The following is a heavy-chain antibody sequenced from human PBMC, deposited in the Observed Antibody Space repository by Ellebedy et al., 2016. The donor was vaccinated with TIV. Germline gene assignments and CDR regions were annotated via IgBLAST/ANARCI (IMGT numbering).Heavy chain of an antibody. CDR2: IYYSGTT. CDR1: GGSISGYC. D-gene: IGHD3-16*01. Sequence: SETLSLTCTVSGGSISGYCWSWVRQPPGKGLEWIGYIYYSGTTNYNPSLESRVTISVDTSKNQFSLDLFSVTAADTAIYYCAREYSYVGPTDYWGQGIVVTVSS. V-gene: IGHV4-59*01. J-gene: IGHJ4*02. CDR3: AREYSYVGPTDY.